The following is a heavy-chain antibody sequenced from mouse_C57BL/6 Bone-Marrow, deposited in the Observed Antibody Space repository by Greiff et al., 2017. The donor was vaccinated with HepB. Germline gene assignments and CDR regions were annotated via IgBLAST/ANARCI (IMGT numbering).Heavy chain of an antibody. CDR3: ARYATTASYWYFDV. Sequence: EVKLVESGGGLVQPGGSLSLSCAASGFTFTDYYMSWVRQPPGKALEWLGFIRNKANGYTTEYSASVKGRFTISRDNSQIILYLQMNALRAEDSATYYCARYATTASYWYFDVWGTGTTVTVSS. V-gene: IGHV7-3*01. CDR2: IRNKANGYTT. CDR1: GFTFTDYY. D-gene: IGHD1-2*01. J-gene: IGHJ1*03.